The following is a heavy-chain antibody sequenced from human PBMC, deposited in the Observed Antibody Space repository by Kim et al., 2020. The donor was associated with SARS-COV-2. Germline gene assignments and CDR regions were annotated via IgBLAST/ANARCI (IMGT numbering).Heavy chain of an antibody. V-gene: IGHV4-39*01. D-gene: IGHD6-13*01. J-gene: IGHJ4*02. CDR2: IYYSGST. Sequence: SETLSLTCTVSGGSISSSSYYWGWIRQPPGKGLEWIGSIYYSGSTYYNPSLKSRVTISVDTSKNQFSLKLSSVTAADTAVYYCARADSSWDYTIDYWGQGTLVTVSS. CDR1: GGSISSSSYY. CDR3: ARADSSWDYTIDY.